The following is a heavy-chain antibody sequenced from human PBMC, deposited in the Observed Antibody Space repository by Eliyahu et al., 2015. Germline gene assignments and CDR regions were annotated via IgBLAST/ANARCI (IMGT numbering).Heavy chain of an antibody. CDR1: GFTFXXYY. D-gene: IGHD2-21*02. CDR2: ISSSSGYA. CDR3: ARAQTYCGDNCFSDGLGV. Sequence: QVHLVESGGGLVKPGGSLRLSCAASGFTFXXYYMXWIRQAPGKGLESVSYISSSSGYANYADSVKGRFTISRDDAKNSLYLQMNSLRAEDTAVYYCARAQTYCGDNCFSDGLGVWGQGTTVTVSS. J-gene: IGHJ6*02. V-gene: IGHV3-11*06.